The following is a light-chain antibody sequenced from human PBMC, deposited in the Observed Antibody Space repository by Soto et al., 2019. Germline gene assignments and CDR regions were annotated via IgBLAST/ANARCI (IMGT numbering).Light chain of an antibody. V-gene: IGKV1-9*01. CDR2: GAS. CDR1: QGIINY. CDR3: QQLFRYPPT. J-gene: IGKJ3*01. Sequence: IQLTQSPSSLSASVGDRVTITCRASQGIINYLAWYQQKPGKAPKLLIYGASTLQSGVPSKFGCSGSARDFTLTVTNLQPEDFATYYCQQLFRYPPTFGLGTKVDSK.